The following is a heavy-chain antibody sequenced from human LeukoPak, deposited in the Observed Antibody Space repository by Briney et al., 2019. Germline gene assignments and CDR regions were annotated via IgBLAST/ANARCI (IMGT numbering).Heavy chain of an antibody. V-gene: IGHV4-59*01. Sequence: PSETLSLTCTVSGGSISGYHWSWIRQPPGKGLEWIGYIYYSGSTNYNPSLKSRVTISVDTSKNQFSLKLSSVTAADTAVYYCARDNYGSGSPPNYYYYYGMDVWGQGTTVTVSS. D-gene: IGHD3-10*01. CDR3: ARDNYGSGSPPNYYYYYGMDV. CDR1: GGSISGYH. J-gene: IGHJ6*02. CDR2: IYYSGST.